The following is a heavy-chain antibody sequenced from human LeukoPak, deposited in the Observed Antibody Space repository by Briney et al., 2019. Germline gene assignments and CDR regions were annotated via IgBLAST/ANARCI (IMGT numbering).Heavy chain of an antibody. J-gene: IGHJ3*02. V-gene: IGHV1-2*06. CDR2: INPNSGGT. D-gene: IGHD3-10*01. Sequence: GASVKVSCKASGYTFTGYYMHWMRQAPGQGLEWMGRINPNSGGTNYAQKFQGRVTMTRDTSISTAYMELSRLRSDDTAVYYCARDGPYYYGSGSPPPLDAFDIWGQGTMVTVSS. CDR3: ARDGPYYYGSGSPPPLDAFDI. CDR1: GYTFTGYY.